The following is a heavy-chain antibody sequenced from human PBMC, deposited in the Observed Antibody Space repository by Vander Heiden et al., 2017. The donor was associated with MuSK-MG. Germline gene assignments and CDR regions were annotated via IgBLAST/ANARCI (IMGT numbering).Heavy chain of an antibody. CDR3: ARSLMDRSSWYGFSWFDP. V-gene: IGHV3-48*03. CDR1: GFTFSSYE. Sequence: EVQMVESGGGLVQPGGSLRISCAASGFTFSSYEMNWVRQAPGKGLEWVSYISISGSTIYYADSVKGRFTISRDNAKNSLYLQMNSLRAEDTAVYYCARSLMDRSSWYGFSWFDPWGQGTLVTVSS. J-gene: IGHJ5*02. CDR2: ISISGSTI. D-gene: IGHD6-13*01.